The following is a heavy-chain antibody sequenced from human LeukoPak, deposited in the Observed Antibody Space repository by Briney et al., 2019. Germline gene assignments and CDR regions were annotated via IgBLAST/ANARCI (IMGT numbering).Heavy chain of an antibody. Sequence: SQTLSLTCTVSGGSISSGGYSWSWIRQHPGKGLEWIGYIYYSGSTYYNPSLKSRVTISVDTSKNQFSLKLSSVTAAGTAVYYCARTVVVVAATPLDYFDYWGQGTLVTVSS. J-gene: IGHJ4*02. CDR2: IYYSGST. CDR3: ARTVVVVAATPLDYFDY. V-gene: IGHV4-31*03. CDR1: GGSISSGGYS. D-gene: IGHD2-15*01.